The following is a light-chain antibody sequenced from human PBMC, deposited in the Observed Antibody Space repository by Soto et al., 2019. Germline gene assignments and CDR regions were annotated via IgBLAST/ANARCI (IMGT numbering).Light chain of an antibody. CDR3: QQYGSSPRT. CDR1: QTISSNY. CDR2: GAS. J-gene: IGKJ1*01. V-gene: IGKV3-20*01. Sequence: ETVLTQSPGTLSLSPGERATLSCRASQTISSNYLAWYRQTPGQAPRLLIYGASNRATGIADRFSGSGSGTDFTLSISRLEPEDFALYYCQQYGSSPRTFGQGTKVEIK.